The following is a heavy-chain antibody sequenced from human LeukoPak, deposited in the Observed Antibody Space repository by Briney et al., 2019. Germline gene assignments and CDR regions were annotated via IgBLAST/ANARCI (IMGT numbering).Heavy chain of an antibody. CDR2: IYYSGST. Sequence: RASETLSLTCTVSGGSISSGGYYWSWIRQHPGKGLEWIGYIYYSGSTYYNPSLKSRVTISVDTSKNQFSLKLSSVTAADTAVYYCARDLRQLVHNWFDPWGQGTLVTVSS. D-gene: IGHD6-13*01. CDR1: GGSISSGGYY. V-gene: IGHV4-31*03. J-gene: IGHJ5*02. CDR3: ARDLRQLVHNWFDP.